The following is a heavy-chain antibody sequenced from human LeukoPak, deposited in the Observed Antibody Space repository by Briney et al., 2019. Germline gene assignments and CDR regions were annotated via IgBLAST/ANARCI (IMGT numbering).Heavy chain of an antibody. J-gene: IGHJ5*01. CDR1: GFALSDYA. D-gene: IGHD2-21*02. V-gene: IGHV3-21*01. CDR3: TRERRCCGGDCHSWFDS. Sequence: GGSLRLSCAASGFALSDYAINWVRQAPGKGLEWVASINSVATYIYYADSLRGRFTISRDSATDSVSLQMGSLRAEDTAVYYCTRERRCCGGDCHSWFDSWGQGTLVTVSS. CDR2: INSVATYI.